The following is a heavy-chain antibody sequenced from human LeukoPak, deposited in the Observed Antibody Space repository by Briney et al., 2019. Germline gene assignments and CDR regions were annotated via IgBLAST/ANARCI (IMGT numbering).Heavy chain of an antibody. CDR1: GYTFTSYD. CDR2: MNPNSGNT. V-gene: IGHV1-8*01. Sequence: ASVKVSCKASGYTFTSYDINWVRQATGQGLEWMGWMNPNSGNTGYAQKFQGRVTMTRNTSISTAYMELSSLRSEDTAVYYCARGQDSSSWYRWFDPWGQGILVTVSS. J-gene: IGHJ5*02. CDR3: ARGQDSSSWYRWFDP. D-gene: IGHD6-13*01.